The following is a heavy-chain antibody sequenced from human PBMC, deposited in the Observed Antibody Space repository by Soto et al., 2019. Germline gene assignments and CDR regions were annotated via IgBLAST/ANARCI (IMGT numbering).Heavy chain of an antibody. CDR1: GFTFSSYA. V-gene: IGHV3-23*01. D-gene: IGHD2-15*01. J-gene: IGHJ6*02. CDR2: ISGSGGST. CDR3: AKDQFTDIVVVVAATLNYGMDV. Sequence: GGSLRLSCAASGFTFSSYAMSWVRQAPGKGLEWVSAISGSGGSTYYADSVKGRFTISRDNSKNTLYLQMNSLRAEDTAVYYCAKDQFTDIVVVVAATLNYGMDVWGQGTTVTVSS.